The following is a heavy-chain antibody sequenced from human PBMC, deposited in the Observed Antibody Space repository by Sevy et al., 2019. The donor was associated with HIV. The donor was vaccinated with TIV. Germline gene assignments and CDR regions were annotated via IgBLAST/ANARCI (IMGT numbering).Heavy chain of an antibody. J-gene: IGHJ4*02. CDR1: GYTFTNYD. CDR2: MTPESGDT. V-gene: IGHV1-8*02. D-gene: IGHD6-6*01. Sequence: ASVKVSCKASGYTFTNYDINWVRQATGHGLEWMGRMTPESGDTGYAQKFQGRVTMTRDTSISTAYMELNSLRSEDSAVYYCTRSGPLLYRSSSRPFDYWGQGTLVTVSS. CDR3: TRSGPLLYRSSSRPFDY.